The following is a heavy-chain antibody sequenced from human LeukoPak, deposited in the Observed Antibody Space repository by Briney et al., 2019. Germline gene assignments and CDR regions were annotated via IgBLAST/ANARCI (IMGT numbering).Heavy chain of an antibody. Sequence: AESLKISCKGSGYRFTDYWIGWVRQMPGEGLQWMGIIYPDDSDIRYSPSFQGQVTISADKSIITAYLQWSSLKASDTAMYYCARHGRGSRSPNAFDIWGQGTMVSVSS. D-gene: IGHD3-10*01. CDR1: GYRFTDYW. V-gene: IGHV5-51*01. CDR3: ARHGRGSRSPNAFDI. J-gene: IGHJ3*02. CDR2: IYPDDSDI.